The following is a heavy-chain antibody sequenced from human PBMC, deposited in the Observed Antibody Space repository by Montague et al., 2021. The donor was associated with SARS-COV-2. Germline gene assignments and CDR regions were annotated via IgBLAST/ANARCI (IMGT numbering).Heavy chain of an antibody. CDR3: ARPGSVSGWFYFDD. CDR1: GESIDRDTYY. Sequence: SETLSLTCIVSGESIDRDTYYWGWIRQSPGKGLEWIGSLSSSGSTYYNPSHRSRVTISMDTSKNHFSLKVNSVTATDTAVYFCARPGSVSGWFYFDDWGQGTLVSVSS. D-gene: IGHD6-19*01. J-gene: IGHJ4*02. V-gene: IGHV4-39*02. CDR2: LSSSGST.